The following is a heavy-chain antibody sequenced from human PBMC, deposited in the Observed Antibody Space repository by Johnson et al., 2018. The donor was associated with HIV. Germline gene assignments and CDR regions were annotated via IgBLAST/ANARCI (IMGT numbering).Heavy chain of an antibody. CDR3: ARQQQLTHDAFDI. J-gene: IGHJ3*02. CDR2: ISYDGSNR. V-gene: IGHV3-30*14. D-gene: IGHD6-13*01. CDR1: GFIFSRND. Sequence: VQLVESGGGVVQPGRSLRLSCAGSGFIFSRNDMHWVRQAPGKGLEWVAVISYDGSNRYYTDSVKGRFTISRDNSKNTLYLQMNSLRAEDTAVYYCARQQQLTHDAFDIWGQGTMVTVSS.